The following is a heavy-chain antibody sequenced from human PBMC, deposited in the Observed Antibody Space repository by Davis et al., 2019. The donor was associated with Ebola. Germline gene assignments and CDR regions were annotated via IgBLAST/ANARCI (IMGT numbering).Heavy chain of an antibody. J-gene: IGHJ5*02. CDR2: MNPNSGNT. CDR3: AKDRTPFVPALSNWFDP. CDR1: GYTFTSYG. V-gene: IGHV1-8*02. D-gene: IGHD2-2*01. Sequence: ASVKVSCKASGYTFTSYGISWVRQAPGQGLEWMGWMNPNSGNTGYAQKFQGRVTMTRNTSISTAYMELSSLRAEDTAVYYCAKDRTPFVPALSNWFDPWGQGTLVTVSS.